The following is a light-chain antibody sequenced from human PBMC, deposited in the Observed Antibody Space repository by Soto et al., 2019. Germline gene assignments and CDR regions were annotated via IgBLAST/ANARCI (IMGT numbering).Light chain of an antibody. V-gene: IGLV2-8*01. CDR1: SSDVGGYDY. CDR3: SSYAGNTKGV. Sequence: QSVLTQPPSASGSPGQSVTISCTGTSSDVGGYDYVSWYQQHPGRAPKLMIFEVSKRPSGVPYRFSGSKSGNTASLTVSWLQAEDEADYYCSSYAGNTKGVFGTGTKVTVL. CDR2: EVS. J-gene: IGLJ1*01.